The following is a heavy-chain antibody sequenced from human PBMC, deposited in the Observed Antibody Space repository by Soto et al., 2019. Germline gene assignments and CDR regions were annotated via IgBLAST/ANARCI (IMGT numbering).Heavy chain of an antibody. V-gene: IGHV4-59*12. CDR2: IYYSGSA. J-gene: IGHJ5*02. CDR3: ARGQGPGAFDP. Sequence: QVQLQESGPGLVKPSETLSLTCTVSGGSISSYYWSWIRQPPGKGLEWIGYIYYSGSANYNPSLKRRVTISVDNAKTQFSPKLSSVTAADTAVSYCARGQGPGAFDPWGQGTLVTVSS. CDR1: GGSISSYY.